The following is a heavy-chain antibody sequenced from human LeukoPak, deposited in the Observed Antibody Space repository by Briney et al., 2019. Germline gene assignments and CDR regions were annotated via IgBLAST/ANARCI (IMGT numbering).Heavy chain of an antibody. D-gene: IGHD2-21*02. CDR3: ARGLSHIVVVTAPRHWYFDL. Sequence: SETLSLTCAVYGGSFSGYYWSWIRQPPGKGLEWIGEINHSGSTNYNPSLKSRVTISVDTSKNQFSLKLSSVTAADTAVYYCARGLSHIVVVTAPRHWYFDLWGRGTLVTVSS. CDR2: INHSGST. V-gene: IGHV4-34*01. J-gene: IGHJ2*01. CDR1: GGSFSGYY.